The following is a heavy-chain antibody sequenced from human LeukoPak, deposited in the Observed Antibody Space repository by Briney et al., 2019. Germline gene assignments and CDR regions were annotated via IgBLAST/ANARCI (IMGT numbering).Heavy chain of an antibody. V-gene: IGHV3-7*03. CDR2: IKEDGTEK. CDR3: AKRPWFGELLFPFDY. J-gene: IGHJ4*02. D-gene: IGHD3-10*01. CDR1: GFTFSTYW. Sequence: GGSPRLSCAASGFTFSTYWMYWVRQAPGKGLEWVANIKEDGTEKNYVDSVKGRLTIPRDNSKNTLYLQMNSLRAEDTAVYYCAKRPWFGELLFPFDYWGQGTLVTVSS.